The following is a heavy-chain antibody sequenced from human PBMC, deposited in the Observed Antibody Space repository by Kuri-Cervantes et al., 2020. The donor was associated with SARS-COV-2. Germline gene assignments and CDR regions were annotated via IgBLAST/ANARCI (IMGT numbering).Heavy chain of an antibody. V-gene: IGHV3-21*01. CDR1: GFTFSSYS. Sequence: ETLSLTCAASGFTFSSYSMNWVRQAPGKGLEWVSSISSSSSYIYYADSVKGRFTIPRDNSKNTLYLQMNSLRAEDTDVYYCARERYYYDSSGYYSLFDYWGQGTLVTVSS. CDR3: ARERYYYDSSGYYSLFDY. D-gene: IGHD3-22*01. CDR2: ISSSSSYI. J-gene: IGHJ4*02.